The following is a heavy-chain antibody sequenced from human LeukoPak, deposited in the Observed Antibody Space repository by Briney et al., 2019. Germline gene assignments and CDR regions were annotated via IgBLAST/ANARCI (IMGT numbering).Heavy chain of an antibody. V-gene: IGHV3-30*02. CDR1: GFTFSSYG. J-gene: IGHJ4*02. CDR2: IRYDGSNK. CDR3: AKDGWDSSGWYAYYFDY. Sequence: GGSLRLSCAASGFTFSSYGIHWVRQAPGKGLEWVAFIRYDGSNKYYADSVKGRFTISRDNSKNTLYLQMNSLRAEDTAVYYCAKDGWDSSGWYAYYFDYWGQGTLVTVSS. D-gene: IGHD6-19*01.